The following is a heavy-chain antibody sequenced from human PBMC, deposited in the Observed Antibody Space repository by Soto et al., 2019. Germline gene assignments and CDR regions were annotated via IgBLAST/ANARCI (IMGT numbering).Heavy chain of an antibody. D-gene: IGHD6-13*01. J-gene: IGHJ4*02. CDR2: ISYDGSNK. V-gene: IGHV3-30-3*01. CDR3: ARGQTPYSSSWYYFDY. Sequence: GGSLRLSCAASGFTFSSYAMHWVRQAPGKGLEWVAVISYDGSNKYYADSVKGRFTISRDNSKNTLYLQMNSLRAEDTAVYYCARGQTPYSSSWYYFDYWGQGTLVTVSS. CDR1: GFTFSSYA.